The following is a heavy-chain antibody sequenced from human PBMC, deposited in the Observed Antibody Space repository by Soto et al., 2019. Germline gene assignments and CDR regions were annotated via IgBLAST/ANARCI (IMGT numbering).Heavy chain of an antibody. CDR2: IYSGGST. D-gene: IGHD4-17*01. CDR1: GFTVSTNY. V-gene: IGHV3-66*01. Sequence: VQLVESGGGLVQPGGSLRLSCAASGFTVSTNYMSWVRQAPGKGLEWVSVIYSGGSTYYADSVKGRFTISRDNSKNTLYLQMNSLRAEDTAVYYCARSKTVTTTEGLDYWGQGTLVTVAS. CDR3: ARSKTVTTTEGLDY. J-gene: IGHJ4*02.